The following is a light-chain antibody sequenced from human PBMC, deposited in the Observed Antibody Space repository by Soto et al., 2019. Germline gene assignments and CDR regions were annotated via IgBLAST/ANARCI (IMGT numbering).Light chain of an antibody. Sequence: DIQMTHSPSSLSASAGDRVTITCWASQSISRYLNWYQQKPGKAPKLLIYAASSLQTGVPSRFSGSGSGTDFTLTISNLQPEDFTTYYCQQNYNTLITFGHGTRLEIK. CDR3: QQNYNTLIT. J-gene: IGKJ5*01. CDR1: QSISRY. CDR2: AAS. V-gene: IGKV1-39*01.